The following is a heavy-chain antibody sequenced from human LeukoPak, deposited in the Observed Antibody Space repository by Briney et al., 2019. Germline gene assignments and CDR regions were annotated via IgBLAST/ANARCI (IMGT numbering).Heavy chain of an antibody. J-gene: IGHJ4*02. V-gene: IGHV4-39*01. CDR2: IYYSGST. CDR3: ARFAPPVGRYYFDS. Sequence: PSETLSLTCNVSGGSVSSSSFYWGWIRQPPGKGLEWIGNIYYSGSTYYKPSLKSRVTISVDTSKNQFSLRLTSVTAADTAVYYCARFAPPVGRYYFDSWGQGTQVTVSS. D-gene: IGHD1-14*01. CDR1: GGSVSSSSFY.